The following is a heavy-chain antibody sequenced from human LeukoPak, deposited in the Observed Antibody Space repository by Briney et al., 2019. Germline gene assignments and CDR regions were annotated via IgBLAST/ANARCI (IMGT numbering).Heavy chain of an antibody. CDR3: ARQEPQWLSHDY. Sequence: SVKVSCKASGGTFSSYAISWVRQPPGQGLEWMGRIIPILGIANYAQKFQGRVTITADKSTSTAYMELSSLRSEDTAVYYCARQEPQWLSHDYWGQGTLVTVSS. D-gene: IGHD3-22*01. J-gene: IGHJ4*02. V-gene: IGHV1-69*04. CDR1: GGTFSSYA. CDR2: IIPILGIA.